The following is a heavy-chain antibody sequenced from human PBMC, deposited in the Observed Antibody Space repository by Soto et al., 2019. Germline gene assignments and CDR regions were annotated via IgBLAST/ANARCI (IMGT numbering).Heavy chain of an antibody. J-gene: IGHJ4*02. D-gene: IGHD4-17*01. V-gene: IGHV3-48*01. Sequence: GGSLRLSCAASGFTFSSYSMNWVRQAPGKGLEWVSYISSSTIYYADSVKGRFTISRDNAKNSLYLQMNSLRAEDTAVYYCARGSDYGDYLFDYWGQGTLVTVS. CDR3: ARGSDYGDYLFDY. CDR1: GFTFSSYS. CDR2: ISSSTI.